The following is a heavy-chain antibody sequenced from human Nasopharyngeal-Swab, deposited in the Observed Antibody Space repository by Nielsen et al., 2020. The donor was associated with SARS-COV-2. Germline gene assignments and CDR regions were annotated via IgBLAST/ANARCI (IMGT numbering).Heavy chain of an antibody. CDR1: GSTLSSYA. CDR2: ISGSGGST. J-gene: IGHJ4*02. Sequence: GGSLRPSCTASGSTLSSYAMSWVRHAPGKGLEWVSAISGSGGSTYYAESVKGRFTISRDNSKNTLYLQMSSLRAEDTAIYYCAKDLGVESPLWFDYWGQGTLLTVSS. V-gene: IGHV3-23*01. D-gene: IGHD4-23*01. CDR3: AKDLGVESPLWFDY.